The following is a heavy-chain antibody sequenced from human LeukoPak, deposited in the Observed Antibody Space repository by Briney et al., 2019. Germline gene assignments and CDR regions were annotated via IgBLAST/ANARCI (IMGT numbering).Heavy chain of an antibody. CDR1: GGSFSGYY. J-gene: IGHJ4*02. Sequence: SETLSLTCAVYGGSFSGYYWSWIRQPPGKGLEWIGEINHSGSTNHNPSLKSRVTISVDTSKNQFSLKLSSVTAADTAVYYCARGGDNSLDSSYHRPFDYWGQGTLVTVSS. D-gene: IGHD6-6*01. CDR2: INHSGST. V-gene: IGHV4-34*01. CDR3: ARGGDNSLDSSYHRPFDY.